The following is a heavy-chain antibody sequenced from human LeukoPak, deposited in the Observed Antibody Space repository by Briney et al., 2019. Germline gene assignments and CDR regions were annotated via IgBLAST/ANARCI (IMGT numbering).Heavy chain of an antibody. V-gene: IGHV4-34*01. CDR2: INHRGST. CDR3: ARGADYYGSGSYYPRPPYYYYYYMDV. CDR1: GGSFSGYY. J-gene: IGHJ6*03. D-gene: IGHD3-10*01. Sequence: SETLSLTCAVYGGSFSGYYWSWIRQPPGKGLEWIGEINHRGSTNYNPSLKSRVTISVDTSKNQFSLKLSSVTAADTAVYYCARGADYYGSGSYYPRPPYYYYYYMDVWGKGTTVTVSS.